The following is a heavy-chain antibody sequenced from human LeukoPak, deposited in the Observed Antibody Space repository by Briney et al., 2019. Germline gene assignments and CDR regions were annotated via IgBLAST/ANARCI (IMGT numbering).Heavy chain of an antibody. Sequence: SETLSLTCTVSGGSISSYYWSWIRQPPGKGLEWIGYIYYSGSTNYNPSLKSRVTISVDTSKNQFSLKLSSVTAAGTAVYYCASRGRGYSYGYHDAFDIWGQGTMVTVSS. CDR1: GGSISSYY. CDR3: ASRGRGYSYGYHDAFDI. J-gene: IGHJ3*02. CDR2: IYYSGST. D-gene: IGHD5-18*01. V-gene: IGHV4-59*08.